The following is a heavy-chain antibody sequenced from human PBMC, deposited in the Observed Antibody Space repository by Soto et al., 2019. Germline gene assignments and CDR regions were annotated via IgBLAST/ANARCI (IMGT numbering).Heavy chain of an antibody. D-gene: IGHD3-22*01. Sequence: GESLKISFKGSGYSFTSYWIGWVRQMPGKGLEWMGRTDPSDSYTNYSPSFQGHVTISADKSISTAYLQWSSLKASDTAMYYCARRVYYYDRSGPKVLGAVDSWGQATIVTAS. J-gene: IGHJ3*02. V-gene: IGHV5-10-1*01. CDR3: ARRVYYYDRSGPKVLGAVDS. CDR2: TDPSDSYT. CDR1: GYSFTSYW.